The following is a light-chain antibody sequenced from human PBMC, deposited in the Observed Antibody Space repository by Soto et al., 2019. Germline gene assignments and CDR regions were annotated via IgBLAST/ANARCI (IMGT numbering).Light chain of an antibody. CDR2: AGT. V-gene: IGLV2-23*01. CDR1: SRNVGSYHF. CDR3: YSYAGIPTPA. J-gene: IGLJ2*01. Sequence: QSALTQPASGSGSPGQSITISCTGTSRNVGSYHFVSWYQQHPGKAPKPMFYAGTKRPSGVSNRFSGSRSGNTAPLTASGVHGEEEADYFVYSYAGIPTPAFGGGPKLTVL.